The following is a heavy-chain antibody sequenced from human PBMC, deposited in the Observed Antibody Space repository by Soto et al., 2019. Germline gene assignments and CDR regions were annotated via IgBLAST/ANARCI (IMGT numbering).Heavy chain of an antibody. CDR3: TTDSDYGDPNWFDP. CDR1: GFTFSNAW. V-gene: IGHV3-15*01. J-gene: IGHJ5*02. D-gene: IGHD4-17*01. CDR2: IKSKTDGGTT. Sequence: PGGSLRLSCAASGFTFSNAWMSWVRQAPGKGLEWVGRIKSKTDGGTTDYAAPVKGRFTISRDDSKNTLYLQMNSLKTEDTAVYYCTTDSDYGDPNWFDPWGQGTLVTVSS.